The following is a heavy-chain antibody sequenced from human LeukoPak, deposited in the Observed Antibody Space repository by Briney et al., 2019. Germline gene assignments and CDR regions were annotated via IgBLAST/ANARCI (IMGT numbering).Heavy chain of an antibody. D-gene: IGHD3-9*01. J-gene: IGHJ6*02. CDR2: INPNSGGT. V-gene: IGHV1-2*02. Sequence: ASVKVSCKASGYPLIGYYMHWVRQAPGQGLEWMGWINPNSGGTNYAQKFQGRVTMTRDTSISTAYMELSRLRSDDTAVYYCATASLTYYDILTGYYIDYYYYYGMDVWGQGTTVTVSS. CDR1: GYPLIGYY. CDR3: ATASLTYYDILTGYYIDYYYYYGMDV.